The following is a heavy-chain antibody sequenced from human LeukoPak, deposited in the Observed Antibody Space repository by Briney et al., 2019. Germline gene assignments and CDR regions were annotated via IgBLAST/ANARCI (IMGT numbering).Heavy chain of an antibody. CDR3: ARVVGGGNALDY. Sequence: ASVKVSCKASGGTFSSYAISWARQAPGQGLEWMGGIIPIFGTANYAQKFQGRVTITADESTSTAYMELSSLRSEDTAVYYCARVVGGGNALDYWGQGTLVTVSS. D-gene: IGHD4-23*01. V-gene: IGHV1-69*13. CDR2: IIPIFGTA. J-gene: IGHJ4*02. CDR1: GGTFSSYA.